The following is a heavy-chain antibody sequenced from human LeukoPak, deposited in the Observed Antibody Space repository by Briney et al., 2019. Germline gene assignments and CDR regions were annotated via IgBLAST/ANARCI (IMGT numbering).Heavy chain of an antibody. CDR2: INPNSGGT. D-gene: IGHD2-15*01. J-gene: IGHJ4*02. V-gene: IGHV1-2*02. CDR3: ARICDPNGGSCYFSFDY. Sequence: GASVKVSCKASGYTFSDHYIHWVRQAPGQGLEWMGWINPNSGGTNYAQKFQGRVTMTRDTSTSTVYMELSRLRSDDTAVYYCARICDPNGGSCYFSFDYWGQGTLVTVSS. CDR1: GYTFSDHY.